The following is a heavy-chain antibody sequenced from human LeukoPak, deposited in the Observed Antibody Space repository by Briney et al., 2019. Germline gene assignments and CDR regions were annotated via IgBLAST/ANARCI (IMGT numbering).Heavy chain of an antibody. J-gene: IGHJ4*02. CDR2: IYPGDSDT. V-gene: IGHV5-51*01. CDR3: ARAGYSNRWDGVDY. CDR1: GYTFTNYW. Sequence: GESLKISCKGSGYTFTNYWIGWVRQMPGKGLEFMGIIYPGDSDTRYSPSFQGQVTISVAKSINTAYLQWSSLKASDSAMYYCARAGYSNRWDGVDYWGQGTLVTVSS. D-gene: IGHD2/OR15-2a*01.